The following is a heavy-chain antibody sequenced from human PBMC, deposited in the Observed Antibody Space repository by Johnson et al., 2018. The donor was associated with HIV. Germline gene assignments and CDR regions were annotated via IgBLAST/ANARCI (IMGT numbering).Heavy chain of an antibody. V-gene: IGHV3-13*01. CDR3: ARALRTALGSPWNVGYDAFDI. CDR2: IGTAGDT. D-gene: IGHD1-1*01. Sequence: MQLVESGGGLVQPGGSLRLSCAASGFTFSSYDMHWVRQATGKGLEWVSAIGTAGDTYYPGSVKGRFTISRENAKNSLYLQMNSLRAGDTAVYYCARALRTALGSPWNVGYDAFDIWGQGTMVTVSS. J-gene: IGHJ3*02. CDR1: GFTFSSYD.